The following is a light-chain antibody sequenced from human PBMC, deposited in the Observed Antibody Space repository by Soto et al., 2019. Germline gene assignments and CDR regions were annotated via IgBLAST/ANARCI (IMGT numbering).Light chain of an antibody. CDR1: QSVSSN. J-gene: IGKJ1*01. V-gene: IGKV3-15*01. CDR2: GAY. CDR3: QQYNNWPPWT. Sequence: EIVMTQSPATLSVSPGERATLSCSASQSVSSNLAWYQQKPGQAPRLLIYGAYTRATGIPARFSGSGYGTELTLTISSLQSEDFAVYYCQQYNNWPPWTFGQGTKVEIK.